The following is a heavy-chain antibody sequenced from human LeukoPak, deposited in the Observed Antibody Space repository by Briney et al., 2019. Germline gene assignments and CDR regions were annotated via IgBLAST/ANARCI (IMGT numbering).Heavy chain of an antibody. Sequence: ASVTVSCKASGGTFSSYAISWVRQAPGQGLEWMGGIIPIFGTANYAQKFQGRVTITADESTSTAYMELSSLRSEDTAVYYCARVVVAAQLNNWFDPWGQGTLVTVSS. D-gene: IGHD2-15*01. CDR1: GGTFSSYA. CDR3: ARVVVAAQLNNWFDP. J-gene: IGHJ5*02. V-gene: IGHV1-69*13. CDR2: IIPIFGTA.